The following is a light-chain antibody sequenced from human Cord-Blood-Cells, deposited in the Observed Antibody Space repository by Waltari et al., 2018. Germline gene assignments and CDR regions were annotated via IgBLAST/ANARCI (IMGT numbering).Light chain of an antibody. Sequence: QSALTQPASVSGSPGQSITISCTGTSSAVGGYNYVSWYQQPPGKAPKLMIYDVSKRPSGVSKRFSGSKSGNTASRTISGRQAEDEADYYCSSYTSSSTVVFGGGTKLTVL. CDR2: DVS. CDR3: SSYTSSSTVV. CDR1: SSAVGGYNY. V-gene: IGLV2-14*01. J-gene: IGLJ2*01.